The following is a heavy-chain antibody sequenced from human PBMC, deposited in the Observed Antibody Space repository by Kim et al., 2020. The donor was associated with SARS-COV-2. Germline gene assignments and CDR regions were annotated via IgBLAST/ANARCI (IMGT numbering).Heavy chain of an antibody. D-gene: IGHD3-10*01. CDR3: ARDPNNESYGVLLWFGEGPCGMDV. Sequence: ASVKVSCKASGYTFTSYGISWVRQAPGQGLEWMGWISAYNGNTNYAQKLQGRVTMTTDTSTSTAYMELRSLRSDDTAVYYCARDPNNESYGVLLWFGEGPCGMDVWGQGTTVTVSS. J-gene: IGHJ6*02. CDR1: GYTFTSYG. V-gene: IGHV1-18*01. CDR2: ISAYNGNT.